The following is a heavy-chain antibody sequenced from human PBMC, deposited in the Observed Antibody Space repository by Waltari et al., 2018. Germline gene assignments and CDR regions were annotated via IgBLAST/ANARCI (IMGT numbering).Heavy chain of an antibody. CDR3: ARAIAAAGTVYYGMDV. V-gene: IGHV3-53*01. D-gene: IGHD6-13*01. J-gene: IGHJ6*02. Sequence: EVQLVESGGGLIQPGGSLRLSCAASGFTVSSNYMSWVSQAPGKGLEWVSVIYSGGSTYDADSVKGRFTISRDNSKNTLYLQMNSLRAEDTAVYYCARAIAAAGTVYYGMDVWGQGTTVTVSS. CDR2: IYSGGST. CDR1: GFTVSSNY.